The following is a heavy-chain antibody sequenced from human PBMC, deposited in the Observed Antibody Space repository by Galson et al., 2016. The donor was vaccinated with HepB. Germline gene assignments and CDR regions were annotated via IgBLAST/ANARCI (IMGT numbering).Heavy chain of an antibody. J-gene: IGHJ4*02. Sequence: SLRLSCAASGFTFSSYAMSWVRQAPGKGLEWVSGISGSGGSTYYADSVKGRLTISRDNSKNTLHLQMNSLRAEDTALYYCAKEFHYGSGIWGRFVDYWGQGSLVTVSS. D-gene: IGHD3-10*01. CDR2: ISGSGGST. CDR1: GFTFSSYA. V-gene: IGHV3-23*01. CDR3: AKEFHYGSGIWGRFVDY.